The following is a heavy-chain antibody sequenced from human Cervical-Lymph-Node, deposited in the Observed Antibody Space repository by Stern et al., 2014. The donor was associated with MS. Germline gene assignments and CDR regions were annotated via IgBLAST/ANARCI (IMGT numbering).Heavy chain of an antibody. CDR2: TNPLFGTT. V-gene: IGHV1-69*01. CDR3: AGDRHSSGFDH. J-gene: IGHJ4*02. D-gene: IGHD3-22*01. CDR1: GGTFSNYA. Sequence: VQLLQSGAEVKKPGSSVTVSCKAYGGTFSNYAITWFRQAPGRGLEWMGDTNPLFGTTNYAQKFQGRVTMTAHESTATAYMELSGLRSEDTAVYYCAGDRHSSGFDHWGQGTLVTVSS.